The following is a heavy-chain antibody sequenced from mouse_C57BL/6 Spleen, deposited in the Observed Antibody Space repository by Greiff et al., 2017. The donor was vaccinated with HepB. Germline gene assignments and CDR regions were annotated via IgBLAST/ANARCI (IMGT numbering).Heavy chain of an antibody. V-gene: IGHV5-12*01. Sequence: EVKLMESGGGLVQPGGSLKLSCAASGFTFSGYYMYWVRQTPEKRLEWVAYISNGGGSTYYPDTVKGRFTISRDNAKNTLYLQMSRLKSEDTAMYYCARLLTGTVDYWGQGTTLTVSS. CDR2: ISNGGGST. CDR1: GFTFSGYY. D-gene: IGHD4-1*01. J-gene: IGHJ2*01. CDR3: ARLLTGTVDY.